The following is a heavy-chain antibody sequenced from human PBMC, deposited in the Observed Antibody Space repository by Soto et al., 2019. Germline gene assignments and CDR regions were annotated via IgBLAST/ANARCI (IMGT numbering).Heavy chain of an antibody. CDR1: GYTFTSYG. D-gene: IGHD3-10*01. V-gene: IGHV1-18*04. CDR2: INTYNSNT. Sequence: QVQLVQSGVEVKKPGASVKVSCTSSGYTFTSYGINWVRQAPGQGLEWMGWINTYNSNTSYARKHQGRVTMTTDTSTSTAYMELRSLRSDDTAVYYCARSITMVRGTPRIMDVWGQGTTVTVSS. J-gene: IGHJ6*02. CDR3: ARSITMVRGTPRIMDV.